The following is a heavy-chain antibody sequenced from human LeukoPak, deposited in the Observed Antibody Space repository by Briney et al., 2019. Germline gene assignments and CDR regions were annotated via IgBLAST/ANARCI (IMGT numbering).Heavy chain of an antibody. V-gene: IGHV1-24*01. CDR1: GYTLTELS. J-gene: IGHJ6*03. CDR2: FDPEDGET. Sequence: ASVKVSCKVSGYTLTELSMHWVRLAPGKGLEWMGGFDPEDGETIYAQNFQGRVTMTEDTSTDTAYMELSSLRSEDTAVYYCATSGSTVTACYYYMDVWGKGTTVTVSS. CDR3: ATSGSTVTACYYYMDV. D-gene: IGHD4-11*01.